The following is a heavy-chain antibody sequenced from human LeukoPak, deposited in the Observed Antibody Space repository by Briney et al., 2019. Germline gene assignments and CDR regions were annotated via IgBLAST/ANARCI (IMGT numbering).Heavy chain of an antibody. D-gene: IGHD3-3*01. V-gene: IGHV4-39*01. CDR3: ARQPDHRVNFDY. J-gene: IGHJ4*02. CDR2: IYYSGST. Sequence: SETLSLTCTVSGGSISSSGYYWGWIRQPPGKGLEWIGSIYYSGSTYYNPSLKSRVTISVDTSKNQFSLKLSSVTAADTAVYYCARQPDHRVNFDYWGQGTLVTVSS. CDR1: GGSISSSGYY.